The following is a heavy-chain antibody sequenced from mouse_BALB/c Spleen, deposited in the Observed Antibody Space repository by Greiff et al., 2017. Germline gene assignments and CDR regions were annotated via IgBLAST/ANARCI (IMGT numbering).Heavy chain of an antibody. Sequence: EVQLVESGAELVKPGASVKLSCTASGFNIKDTYMHWVKQRPEQGLEWIGRIDPANGNTKYDPKFQGKATITADTSSNSAYLQLSSLTSEDTAVYYCARNDYDDDYWGQGTTLTVSS. CDR2: IDPANGNT. CDR3: ARNDYDDDY. CDR1: GFNIKDTY. V-gene: IGHV14-3*02. J-gene: IGHJ2*01. D-gene: IGHD2-4*01.